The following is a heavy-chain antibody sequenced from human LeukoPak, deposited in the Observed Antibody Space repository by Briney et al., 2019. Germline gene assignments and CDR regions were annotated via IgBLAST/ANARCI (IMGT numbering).Heavy chain of an antibody. V-gene: IGHV3-21*01. CDR3: ARGWETGYQLLPPYYYYYYMDV. D-gene: IGHD2-2*01. J-gene: IGHJ6*03. Sequence: GGSLRLSCAASGFTFSSYSMNWVRQAPGKGLEWVSSISSSSSYIYYADSVKGRFTISRDNAKNSLYLQMNSLRAEDTAVYYCARGWETGYQLLPPYYYYYYMDVWGKGTTVTVSS. CDR1: GFTFSSYS. CDR2: ISSSSSYI.